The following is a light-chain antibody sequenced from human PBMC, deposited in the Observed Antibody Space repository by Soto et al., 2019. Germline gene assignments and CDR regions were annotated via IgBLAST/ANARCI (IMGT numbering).Light chain of an antibody. Sequence: EIVMTQSPATLSVSPGERATLSCRASQSMYNNLAWYQQKPGQAPRLLIYFASTRATGIPARFSGSGSGKEFTLTISSLPSEDFAVYYCQQYNNWPLTFGGGTKVEI. J-gene: IGKJ4*01. CDR1: QSMYNN. CDR2: FAS. V-gene: IGKV3-15*01. CDR3: QQYNNWPLT.